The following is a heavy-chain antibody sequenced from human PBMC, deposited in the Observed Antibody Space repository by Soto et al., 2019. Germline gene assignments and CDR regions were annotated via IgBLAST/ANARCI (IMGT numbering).Heavy chain of an antibody. Sequence: SETLSLTCTVSGGSIYRSGYYWGWIRQPPGRGLEWIGNIDYNGVTYSNPSLKSRVTISRDTSKNQFSLKLTSVTAADTALYYCGKVLVGATGHTDSDSWGQGTLVTVSS. D-gene: IGHD2-15*01. CDR3: GKVLVGATGHTDSDS. CDR1: GGSIYRSGYY. J-gene: IGHJ4*02. CDR2: IDYNGVT. V-gene: IGHV4-39*01.